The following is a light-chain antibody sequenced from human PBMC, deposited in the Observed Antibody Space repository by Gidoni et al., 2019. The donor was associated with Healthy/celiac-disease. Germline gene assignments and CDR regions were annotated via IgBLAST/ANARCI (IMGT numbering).Light chain of an antibody. Sequence: DIQMTQSPSTLSASVGDRVTITCGASQSISSWLAWYQPKPGKAPKLLIYKASGLESGVPSRFSGSGSGTEFTLTISSLPPDDFANYYCQQFNSYSWTFGQGTKVEIK. J-gene: IGKJ1*01. CDR3: QQFNSYSWT. CDR1: QSISSW. CDR2: KAS. V-gene: IGKV1-5*03.